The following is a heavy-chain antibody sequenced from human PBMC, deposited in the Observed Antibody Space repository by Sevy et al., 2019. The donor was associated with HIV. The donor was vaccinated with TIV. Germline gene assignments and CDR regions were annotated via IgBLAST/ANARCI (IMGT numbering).Heavy chain of an antibody. CDR1: GGSISSGGYY. CDR3: ARGSVDTAMANGMDV. V-gene: IGHV4-31*03. CDR2: IYYSGST. Sequence: SETLSLTCTVSGGSISSGGYYWSWIRQHPGKGLEWIGYIYYSGSTYYNPSLKSRVTISVDTSKNQFSLKLSSVTAADTAVYYCARGSVDTAMANGMDVWGQGTTVTVSS. D-gene: IGHD5-18*01. J-gene: IGHJ6*02.